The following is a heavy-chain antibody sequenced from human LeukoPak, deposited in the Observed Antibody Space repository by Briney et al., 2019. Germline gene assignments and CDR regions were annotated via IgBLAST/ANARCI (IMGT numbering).Heavy chain of an antibody. CDR3: ARLTYSSSWYFDY. Sequence: PSETLSLTCAVSGGSISSSNWWSGVRQPPGQGLEWIGEIYHSGSTNYNPSLKSRVTISVDKSKNQFSLKLSSVTAADTAVYYCARLTYSSSWYFDYWGQGTLVTVSS. CDR1: GGSISSSNW. D-gene: IGHD6-13*01. J-gene: IGHJ4*02. CDR2: IYHSGST. V-gene: IGHV4-4*02.